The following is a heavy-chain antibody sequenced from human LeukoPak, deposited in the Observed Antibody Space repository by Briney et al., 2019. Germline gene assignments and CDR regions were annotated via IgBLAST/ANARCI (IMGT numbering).Heavy chain of an antibody. D-gene: IGHD2-15*01. V-gene: IGHV1-58*01. J-gene: IGHJ4*02. CDR1: GFTFTSSA. Sequence: SVRVSCKASGFTFTSSAVQWVRQARGQGLEWIGWIIVGSGNTNYAQKFQERVTITRDMSTSTAYMELSSLRSEDTAVYYCAAGMVLLGSRSPYFDYWGQGTLVTVSS. CDR2: IIVGSGNT. CDR3: AAGMVLLGSRSPYFDY.